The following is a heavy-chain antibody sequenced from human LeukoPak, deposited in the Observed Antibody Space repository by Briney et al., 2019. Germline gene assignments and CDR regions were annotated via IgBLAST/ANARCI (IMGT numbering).Heavy chain of an antibody. CDR1: GFTFSSYG. CDR2: IRYDGSNK. V-gene: IGHV3-30*02. J-gene: IGHJ4*02. Sequence: GGSLRLSCAASGFTFSSYGMHWVRQAPGKGLEWVAFIRYDGSNKYYADSVKGRFTISRDNSKNTLYLQMNSLRAEDTAVYYCARDLGYCSSTSCYPYYFDYWGQGTLVTVSS. D-gene: IGHD2-2*01. CDR3: ARDLGYCSSTSCYPYYFDY.